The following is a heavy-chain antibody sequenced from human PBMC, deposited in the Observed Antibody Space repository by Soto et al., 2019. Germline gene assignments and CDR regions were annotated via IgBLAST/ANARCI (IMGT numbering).Heavy chain of an antibody. D-gene: IGHD2-2*01. V-gene: IGHV3-9*01. J-gene: IGHJ6*02. Sequence: EVQLVESGGGLVQPGRSLRLSCAASGFAFEEYAMHWVRQAPVECLEWVSGISWITGNIAYADFLKGRFTISIDSAKNSLCRQMNSLRPEDTALYYCAKPAATSDFYHYGLDVWGQGTTVTVSS. CDR1: GFAFEEYA. CDR2: ISWITGNI. CDR3: AKPAATSDFYHYGLDV.